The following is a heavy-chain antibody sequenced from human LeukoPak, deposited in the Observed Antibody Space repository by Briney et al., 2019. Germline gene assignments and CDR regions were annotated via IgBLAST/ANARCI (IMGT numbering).Heavy chain of an antibody. CDR3: ARDSNIARFFI. CDR1: GGSISSGRYY. Sequence: SETLSLTCTVSGGSISSGRYYWGWIRQPPGKDLEWLGTFFYSATTYYNPSLRSRASILVDMSKNQFSLKLTSVTAADTAVYYCARDSNIARFFIWGQGILVTVSS. J-gene: IGHJ4*02. D-gene: IGHD3-3*01. V-gene: IGHV4-39*07. CDR2: FFYSATT.